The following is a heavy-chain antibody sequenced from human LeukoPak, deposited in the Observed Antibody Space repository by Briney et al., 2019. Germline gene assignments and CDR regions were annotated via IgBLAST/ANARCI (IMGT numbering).Heavy chain of an antibody. CDR1: GASFTSHY. J-gene: IGHJ3*01. D-gene: IGHD3-22*01. Sequence: SETLSLTCAVSGASFTSHYWGWIRQPPGKGPEWIGHLYYSGSTTYNPSLESRVTMSVDTSRKQISLKLNSVAAADTAVYYCARGRGSPYYVEAFDVWGQGTVVTVSS. V-gene: IGHV4-59*11. CDR2: LYYSGST. CDR3: ARGRGSPYYVEAFDV.